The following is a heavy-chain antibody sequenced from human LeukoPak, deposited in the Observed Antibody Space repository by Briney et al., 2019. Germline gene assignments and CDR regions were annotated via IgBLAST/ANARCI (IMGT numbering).Heavy chain of an antibody. J-gene: IGHJ4*02. Sequence: GGSLRLFCAASGFTFGTFGMHWVRQAPGKGLEWVAFISYDGSSEYDADSVKGRFTISRDNSENTVYLQMNSLRAEDTAVYYCAKSEVYYFGTSGGFDYWGQGTLVTVSS. V-gene: IGHV3-30*18. CDR1: GFTFGTFG. CDR2: ISYDGSSE. D-gene: IGHD3-22*01. CDR3: AKSEVYYFGTSGGFDY.